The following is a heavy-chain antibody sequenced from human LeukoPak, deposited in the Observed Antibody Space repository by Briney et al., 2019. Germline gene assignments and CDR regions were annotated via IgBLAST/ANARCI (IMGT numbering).Heavy chain of an antibody. CDR3: AKDSRGRYGPGVSGPRIPTFDY. CDR2: ISGSGGST. J-gene: IGHJ4*02. D-gene: IGHD3-10*02. V-gene: IGHV3-23*01. Sequence: PGGSLRLSCAASGFTFSSYAMSWVRQAPGKGLEWVSAISGSGGSTYYADSVKGRSTISRDNSKNTLYLQMNSLRAEDTAVYYCAKDSRGRYGPGVSGPRIPTFDYWGQGTLVTVSS. CDR1: GFTFSSYA.